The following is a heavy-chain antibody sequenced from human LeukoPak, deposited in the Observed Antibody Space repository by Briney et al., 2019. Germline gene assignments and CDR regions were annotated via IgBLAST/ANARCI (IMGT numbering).Heavy chain of an antibody. D-gene: IGHD3-9*01. Sequence: GGSLRLSCAACGFTFNNYVMSWVRQAPGQGLEWVSAFSGSGGSTYYADSVKGRFTISRDNSKNTLYLQMNSLRAEDTAVYYCAKFFYFDWLYDVFDIWGQGTMVTVSS. V-gene: IGHV3-23*01. CDR2: FSGSGGST. CDR1: GFTFNNYV. CDR3: AKFFYFDWLYDVFDI. J-gene: IGHJ3*02.